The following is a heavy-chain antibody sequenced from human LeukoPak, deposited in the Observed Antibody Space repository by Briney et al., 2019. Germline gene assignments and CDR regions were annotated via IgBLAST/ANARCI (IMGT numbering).Heavy chain of an antibody. CDR1: GGSISSYY. J-gene: IGHJ5*02. CDR3: ARVRVIAAATLADWFDP. V-gene: IGHV4-59*01. D-gene: IGHD6-13*01. CDR2: IYYSGST. Sequence: SETLSLTCTVSGGSISSYYWSWIRQPPGKGLEWIGYIYYSGSTNYNPSLKSRVTISVDTSKNQFSLKLSSVTAADTAVYYCARVRVIAAATLADWFDPWGQGTLVTVSS.